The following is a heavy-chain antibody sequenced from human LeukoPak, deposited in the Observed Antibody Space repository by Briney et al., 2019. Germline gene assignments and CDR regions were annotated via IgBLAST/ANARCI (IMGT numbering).Heavy chain of an antibody. V-gene: IGHV3-23*01. D-gene: IGHD4-23*01. CDR1: GFTFSSYW. CDR2: IRGSGSST. J-gene: IGHJ4*02. Sequence: GGSLRLSCAASGFTFSSYWMSWVRQAPGKGLEWVSAIRGSGSSTYYADSVKGRFTISRDNSKNTLYLQMNSLRAEDTAVYYCAKSYGGKGFDYWGQGTLVTVSS. CDR3: AKSYGGKGFDY.